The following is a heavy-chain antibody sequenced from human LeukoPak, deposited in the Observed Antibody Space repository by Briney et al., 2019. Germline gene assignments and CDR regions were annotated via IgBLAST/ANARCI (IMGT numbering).Heavy chain of an antibody. J-gene: IGHJ6*03. D-gene: IGHD6-19*01. CDR3: AKGEEWFSYSSGWYSRDYYYYMDV. V-gene: IGHV3-23*01. CDR2: ISGSGGST. Sequence: GGSLRLSCAASGFTFSSYAMSWVRQAPGKGLEWVSAISGSGGSTYYADSVKGRFTISRDNSKNTLYLQMNSLRAEDTAVYYCAKGEEWFSYSSGWYSRDYYYYMDVWGKGTTVTVSS. CDR1: GFTFSSYA.